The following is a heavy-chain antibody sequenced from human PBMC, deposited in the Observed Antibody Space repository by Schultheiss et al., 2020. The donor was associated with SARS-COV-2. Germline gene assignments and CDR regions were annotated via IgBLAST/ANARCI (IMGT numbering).Heavy chain of an antibody. CDR2: INHSGST. V-gene: IGHV4-34*01. D-gene: IGHD1/OR15-1a*01. CDR3: ARASYRITGTTTAGDY. Sequence: GSLRLSCAASGFTFSDYYMSWIRQAPGKGLEWIGEINHSGSTNYNPSLKSRVTISVDTSKNQFSLKLSSVTAADTAVYYCARASYRITGTTTAGDYWGQGTLVTVSS. CDR1: GFTFSDYY. J-gene: IGHJ4*02.